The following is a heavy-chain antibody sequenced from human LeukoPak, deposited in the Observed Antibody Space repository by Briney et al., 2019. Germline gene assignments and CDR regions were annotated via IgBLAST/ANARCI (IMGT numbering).Heavy chain of an antibody. Sequence: SETLSLTCTVSGGSISSSSYYWGCIRQPPGKGLEWIGSIYYSGGTYYNPSLKSRVTISVDTSKNQFSLKLSSVTAADTAVYYCARQAGYSDYYYYYYMDVWGKGTTVTVSS. CDR1: GGSISSSSYY. J-gene: IGHJ6*03. CDR2: IYYSGGT. CDR3: ARQAGYSDYYYYYYMDV. V-gene: IGHV4-39*01. D-gene: IGHD4-17*01.